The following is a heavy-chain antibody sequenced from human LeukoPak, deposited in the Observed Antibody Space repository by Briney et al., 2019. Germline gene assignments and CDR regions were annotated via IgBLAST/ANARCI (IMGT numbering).Heavy chain of an antibody. CDR1: GFTFSSYE. Sequence: GGSLRLSCAASGFTFSSYEMSWVRQAPGKGLEWISYINTGGNTIDYADSVKGRFTISRDNAKNSLYLTMDSLRAEDTAVYYCARDRPLATYCGGDCYYKRGDYWGQGTLVTVSS. V-gene: IGHV3-48*03. CDR3: ARDRPLATYCGGDCYYKRGDY. J-gene: IGHJ4*02. D-gene: IGHD2-21*02. CDR2: INTGGNTI.